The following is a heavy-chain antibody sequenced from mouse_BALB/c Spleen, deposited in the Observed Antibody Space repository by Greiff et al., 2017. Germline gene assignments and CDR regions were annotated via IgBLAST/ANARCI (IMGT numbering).Heavy chain of an antibody. CDR3: ASPATMITTGYAMDY. V-gene: IGHV5-6-5*01. CDR1: GFTFSSYA. Sequence: EVQGVESGGGLVKPGGSLKLSCAASGFTFSSYAMSWVRQTPEKRLEWVASISSGGSTYYPDSVKGRFTISRDNARNILYLQMSSLRSEDTAMYYCASPATMITTGYAMDYWGQGTSVTVSS. D-gene: IGHD2-4*01. CDR2: ISSGGST. J-gene: IGHJ4*01.